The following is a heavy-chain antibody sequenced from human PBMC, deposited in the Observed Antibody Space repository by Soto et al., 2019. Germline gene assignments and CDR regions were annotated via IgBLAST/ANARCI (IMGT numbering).Heavy chain of an antibody. CDR3: ARGAVRYCSGGSCYTNWFDP. J-gene: IGHJ5*02. D-gene: IGHD2-15*01. CDR2: IYYSGST. Sequence: SETLSLTCTVSGGSICSGDYYWSWIRQPPGKGLEWIGYIYYSGSTYYNPSLKSRVTISVDTSKNQFSLKLSSVTAADTAVYYCARGAVRYCSGGSCYTNWFDPWGQGTLVTVSS. CDR1: GGSICSGDYY. V-gene: IGHV4-30-4*01.